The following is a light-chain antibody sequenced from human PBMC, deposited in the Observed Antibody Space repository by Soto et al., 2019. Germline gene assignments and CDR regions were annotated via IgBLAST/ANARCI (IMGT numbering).Light chain of an antibody. J-gene: IGLJ1*01. CDR2: GVS. CDR1: RSHIGSYNY. Sequence: QSALTQPASVSGSPGQSITISCSGTRSHIGSYNYVAWYQQFPGKTPKILIYGVSNRPSGVSSRFSGSKSGNTASLTISGLQAEDEADYYCISYTGSSTSYVFGSGTKLTVL. CDR3: ISYTGSSTSYV. V-gene: IGLV2-14*01.